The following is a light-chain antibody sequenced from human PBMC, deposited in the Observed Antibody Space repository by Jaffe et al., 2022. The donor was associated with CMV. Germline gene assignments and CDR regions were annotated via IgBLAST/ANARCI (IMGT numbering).Light chain of an antibody. J-gene: IGKJ2*01. V-gene: IGKV1-6*01. CDR1: QDIRND. CDR2: ATF. Sequence: AIQMTQSPSSLSASVGDRVTITCRASQDIRNDLGWYQQKPGKAPKLLIYATFSLHSGVPSRFSGSGSGTDFTLTISSLQPEDIATYFCLQDYTYPYTFGQGTKLEIK. CDR3: LQDYTYPYT.